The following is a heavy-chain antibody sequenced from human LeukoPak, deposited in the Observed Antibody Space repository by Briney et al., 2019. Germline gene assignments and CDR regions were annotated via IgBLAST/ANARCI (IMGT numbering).Heavy chain of an antibody. D-gene: IGHD5-24*01. CDR3: ARENVEMATIPRAFDI. J-gene: IGHJ3*02. CDR2: IYYSGST. CDR1: GGSLSSYY. V-gene: IGHV4-59*01. Sequence: SETLSPTCTVSGGSLSSYYWSWIRQPPGKGLEWIGYIYYSGSTNYNPSLKSRVTISVDTSKNQFSLKLSSVTAADTAVYYCARENVEMATIPRAFDIRGQGTMVTVSS.